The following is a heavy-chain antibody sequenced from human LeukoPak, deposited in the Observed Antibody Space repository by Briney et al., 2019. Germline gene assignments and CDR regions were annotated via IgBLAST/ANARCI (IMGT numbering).Heavy chain of an antibody. D-gene: IGHD3-22*01. CDR2: IRGRGGST. CDR1: GFTFSSYA. Sequence: GGSLRLSCAASGFTFSSYAMSWVRQAPGKGLEGVSAIRGRGGSTYYANSVKGRFTISRDNSKNTLYLQMNSLRAEDTAVYYCAKDQITMIVVVIPDSFDYWGQGTLVTVSS. CDR3: AKDQITMIVVVIPDSFDY. J-gene: IGHJ4*02. V-gene: IGHV3-23*01.